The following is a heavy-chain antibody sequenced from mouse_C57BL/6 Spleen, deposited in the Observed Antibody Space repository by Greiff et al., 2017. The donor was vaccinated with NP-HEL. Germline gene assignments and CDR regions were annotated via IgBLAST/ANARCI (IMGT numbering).Heavy chain of an antibody. D-gene: IGHD2-12*01. CDR2: INPNNGGT. V-gene: IGHV1-26*01. CDR1: GYTFTDYY. Sequence: EVQLQQSGPELVKPGASVKISCKASGYTFTDYYMNWVKQSHGKSLEWIGDINPNNGGTSYNQKFKGKATLTVDMSSSTAYMELRSLTSEDSAVYYCASLLPYYAMDYWGQGTSVTVSS. CDR3: ASLLPYYAMDY. J-gene: IGHJ4*01.